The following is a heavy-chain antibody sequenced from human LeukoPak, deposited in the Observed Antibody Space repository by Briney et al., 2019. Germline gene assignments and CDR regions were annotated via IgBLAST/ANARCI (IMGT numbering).Heavy chain of an antibody. CDR2: IYYSGST. CDR3: ATGIAAADSFDY. J-gene: IGHJ4*02. V-gene: IGHV4-30-4*01. CDR1: GGSISSGDYY. D-gene: IGHD6-13*01. Sequence: SQTLSLTCTVSGGSISSGDYYWSWIRQPPGKGLEWIGYIYYSGSTYYNPSLKSRVTISVDTSKNQFSLKLSSVTAADTAVYYCATGIAAADSFDYWGQGTLVTVSS.